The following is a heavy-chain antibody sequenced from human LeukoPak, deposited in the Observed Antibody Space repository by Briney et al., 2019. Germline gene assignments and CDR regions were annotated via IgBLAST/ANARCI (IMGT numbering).Heavy chain of an antibody. Sequence: GRSLRLSCAASGFTFDDYAMHWVRQAPGRGLEWVSGISWNSNSLGYADSVKGRFTISRDNSKNSLHLQMNSLRAEDTALYYCAKSDDTAMVKVDYWGQGTLVTVSS. J-gene: IGHJ4*02. CDR1: GFTFDDYA. CDR2: ISWNSNSL. CDR3: AKSDDTAMVKVDY. D-gene: IGHD5-18*01. V-gene: IGHV3-9*01.